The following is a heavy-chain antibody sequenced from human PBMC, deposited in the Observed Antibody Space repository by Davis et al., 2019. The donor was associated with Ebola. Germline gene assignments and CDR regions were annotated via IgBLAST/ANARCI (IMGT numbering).Heavy chain of an antibody. V-gene: IGHV4-30-4*01. CDR3: ARAIVVVPAAYYMDV. Sequence: PSETLSLTCTVSGGSISSGDYYWSWIRQPPGKGLEWIGYIYYSGSTYYNPSLKSRVTISVDTSKNQFSLKLSSVTAADTAVYYCARAIVVVPAAYYMDVWGKGTTVTVSS. D-gene: IGHD2-2*01. J-gene: IGHJ6*03. CDR2: IYYSGST. CDR1: GGSISSGDYY.